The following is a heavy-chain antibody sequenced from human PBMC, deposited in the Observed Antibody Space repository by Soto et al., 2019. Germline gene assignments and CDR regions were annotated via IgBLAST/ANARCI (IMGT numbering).Heavy chain of an antibody. D-gene: IGHD3-3*01. J-gene: IGHJ6*02. CDR1: GYSFTSYW. V-gene: IGHV5-51*01. Sequence: PGESLKISCKGSGYSFTSYWIGWVRQMPGKGLEWMGIIYPGDSNTRYSPSLQGQVTISVDKSISTAYLQWSSLKATDTAMYYCARHAYDFWSGHPNPRYDYGMDVWGQGTTATASS. CDR2: IYPGDSNT. CDR3: ARHAYDFWSGHPNPRYDYGMDV.